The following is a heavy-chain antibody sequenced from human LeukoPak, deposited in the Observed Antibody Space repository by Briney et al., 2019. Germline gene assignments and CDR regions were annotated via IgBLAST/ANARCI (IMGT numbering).Heavy chain of an antibody. CDR1: GFTFTSYS. CDR2: IRFTGSYI. J-gene: IGHJ4*02. D-gene: IGHD6-6*01. Sequence: GGSLRLSCAASGFTFTSYSMNWVRQAPGRGLEWVSSIRFTGSYIYYADSVKGRFTISRDNSKNTLYLQMNSLRAEDTAVYYCAKVVAARPDYFDYWGQGTLVTVSS. V-gene: IGHV3-21*04. CDR3: AKVVAARPDYFDY.